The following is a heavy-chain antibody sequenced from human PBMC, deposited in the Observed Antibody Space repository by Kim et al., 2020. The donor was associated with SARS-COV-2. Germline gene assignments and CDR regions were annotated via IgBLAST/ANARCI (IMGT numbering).Heavy chain of an antibody. Sequence: ASVKVSCKASGYTFTSYGISWVRQAPGQGLEWMGWISAYNGNTNYAQKLQGRVTMTTDTSTSTSYMELRSLRSDDTAVYYCARDRIGYYDFWSGSSYYYGMDVCGQGTTVTVSS. CDR2: ISAYNGNT. V-gene: IGHV1-18*01. J-gene: IGHJ6*02. D-gene: IGHD3-3*01. CDR3: ARDRIGYYDFWSGSSYYYGMDV. CDR1: GYTFTSYG.